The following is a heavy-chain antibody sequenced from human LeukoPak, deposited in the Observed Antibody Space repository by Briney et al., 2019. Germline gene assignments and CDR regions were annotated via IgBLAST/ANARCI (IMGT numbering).Heavy chain of an antibody. CDR2: INHSGST. V-gene: IGHV4-34*01. CDR1: GVSFSGYY. CDR3: ARWRYLDV. D-gene: IGHD3-9*01. J-gene: IGHJ6*02. Sequence: SETLSLTCAVYGVSFSGYYWSWIRQPPGKGLEWIGEINHSGSTNYNPSLKSRVTISVDTSKNQFSLKLSSVTAADTAIYYCARWRYLDVWGQGTTVTVSS.